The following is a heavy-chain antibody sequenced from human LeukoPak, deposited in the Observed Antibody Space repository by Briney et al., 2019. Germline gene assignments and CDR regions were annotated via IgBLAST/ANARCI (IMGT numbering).Heavy chain of an antibody. CDR3: ATDSLRSYSDY. J-gene: IGHJ4*02. CDR2: IYYSGNA. CDR1: GGSISSDY. Sequence: PSETLSLTCTVSGGSISSDYWSWIRQPPGKGLEWIGYIYYSGNANYNPSLESRVTISIDTSKNQFSLKLSSVTAADTAVYYCATDSLRSYSDYWGQGTLVTVSS. V-gene: IGHV4-59*01.